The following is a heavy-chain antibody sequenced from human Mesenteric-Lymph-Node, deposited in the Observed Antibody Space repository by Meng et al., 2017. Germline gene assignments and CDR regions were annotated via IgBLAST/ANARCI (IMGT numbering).Heavy chain of an antibody. V-gene: IGHV1-2*06. J-gene: IGHJ5*02. CDR2: INPNSGAT. Sequence: QVQLVQFGAEVKKPGASVKVSCKASGYTFTGYYMHWVRQAPGRGLEWMGRINPNSGATIYAQKFQGRVTMTRDTSISTAYMELSRLRSDDTAVYYCARAYLVGSSGWYLPSRPWGQGTLVTVSS. D-gene: IGHD6-19*01. CDR1: GYTFTGYY. CDR3: ARAYLVGSSGWYLPSRP.